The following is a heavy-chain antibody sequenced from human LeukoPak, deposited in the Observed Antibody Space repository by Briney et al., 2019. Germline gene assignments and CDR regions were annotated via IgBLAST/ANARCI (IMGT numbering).Heavy chain of an antibody. V-gene: IGHV1-18*01. CDR2: ISGYNGNT. J-gene: IGHJ3*02. CDR1: GYTFTSYD. D-gene: IGHD2-2*01. CDR3: ARPRSLMTRDAFDI. Sequence: ASVKVSCKASGYTFTSYDINWVRQAPGQGLEWMGWISGYNGNTNYAQKFQGRVTMTTDTYTSTVYLELRSLRSDDTAVYYCARPRSLMTRDAFDIWGQGTVVTVSS.